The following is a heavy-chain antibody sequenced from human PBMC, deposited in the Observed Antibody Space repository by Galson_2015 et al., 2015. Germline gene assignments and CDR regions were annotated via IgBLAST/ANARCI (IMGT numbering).Heavy chain of an antibody. V-gene: IGHV1-46*01. CDR2: INPSGGST. J-gene: IGHJ3*02. D-gene: IGHD3-3*01. Sequence: SVKVSCKASGYTFTSYYMHWVRQAPGQGLEWMGIINPSGGSTSYAQKFQGRVTMTRDTSTSTVYMELSSLRSEDTAVYYCARVGRFFGVVTYAFDIWGQGTMVTVSS. CDR3: ARVGRFFGVVTYAFDI. CDR1: GYTFTSYY.